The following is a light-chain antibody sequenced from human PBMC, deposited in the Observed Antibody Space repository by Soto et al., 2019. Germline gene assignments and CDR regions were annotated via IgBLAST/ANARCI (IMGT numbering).Light chain of an antibody. CDR1: SSDVGGYNY. V-gene: IGLV2-14*01. J-gene: IGLJ2*01. Sequence: QAVVTQPASVSGSPGQSITISCTGTSSDVGGYNYVSWYQQHPGKAPKLMIYEVSNRPSGVSNRFSGSKSGNTASLTISGLQAEDEADYYCSSYTSSSTSYVVFGGGTKVTVL. CDR2: EVS. CDR3: SSYTSSSTSYVV.